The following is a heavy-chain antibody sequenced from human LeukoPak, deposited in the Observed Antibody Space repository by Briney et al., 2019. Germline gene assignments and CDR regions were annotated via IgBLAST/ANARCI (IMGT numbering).Heavy chain of an antibody. V-gene: IGHV4-34*01. Sequence: SETLSLTCAVYGGSFSGYYWSWIRQPPGKGLEWIGEINHSGSTYYNPSLKSRVSISVDTSKNQFSLRLSSVTAADTAVYFCARNLDAFDIWGQGTMVTVSS. J-gene: IGHJ3*02. CDR2: INHSGST. CDR3: ARNLDAFDI. CDR1: GGSFSGYY.